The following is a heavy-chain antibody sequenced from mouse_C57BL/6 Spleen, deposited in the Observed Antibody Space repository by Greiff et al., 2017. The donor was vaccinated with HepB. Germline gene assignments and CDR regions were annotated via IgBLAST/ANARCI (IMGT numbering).Heavy chain of an antibody. CDR3: GRALYYAMDY. V-gene: IGHV1-82*01. Sequence: VQLQQSGPELVKPGASVKISCKASGYAFSSSWMNWVKQRPGKGLEWIGRIYPGDGDTNYNGKFKGKATLTADKSSSTAYMQLSSLTYEDSAVYFGGRALYYAMDYRGQGTSVNVSS. CDR2: IYPGDGDT. J-gene: IGHJ4*01. CDR1: GYAFSSSW.